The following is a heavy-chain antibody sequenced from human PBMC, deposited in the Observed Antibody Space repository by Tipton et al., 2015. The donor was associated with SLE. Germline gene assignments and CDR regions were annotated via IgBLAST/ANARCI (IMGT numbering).Heavy chain of an antibody. Sequence: LRLSCAVYGGSFSGYYWSWIRQPPGKGLEWIGSIYHSGSTYYNPSLKSRVTISVDTSKNQFSLKLSSVTAADTAVYYCARPEGASITDAFDIRGQGTMVTVSS. CDR3: ARPEGASITDAFDI. D-gene: IGHD3-10*01. V-gene: IGHV4-34*01. CDR1: GGSFSGYY. CDR2: IYHSGST. J-gene: IGHJ3*02.